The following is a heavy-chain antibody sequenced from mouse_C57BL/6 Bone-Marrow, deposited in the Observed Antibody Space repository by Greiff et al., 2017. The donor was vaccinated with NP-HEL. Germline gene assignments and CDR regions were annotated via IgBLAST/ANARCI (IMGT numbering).Heavy chain of an antibody. D-gene: IGHD4-1*01. Sequence: QVQLQQSGAELMKPGASVKLSCKATGYTFTGYWIEWVKQRPGHGLEWIGAILPGSGSTNYTEKFKGKATFTADTSSNTAYMQLSSLTTEDSAIYYCARLGFDYWGQGTTLTVSS. CDR1: GYTFTGYW. CDR3: ARLGFDY. J-gene: IGHJ2*01. CDR2: ILPGSGST. V-gene: IGHV1-9*01.